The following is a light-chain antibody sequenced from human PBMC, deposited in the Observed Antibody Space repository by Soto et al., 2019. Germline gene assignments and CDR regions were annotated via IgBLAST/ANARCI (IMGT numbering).Light chain of an antibody. CDR1: QSIGTN. CDR3: QQDYSFPRT. J-gene: IGKJ2*01. Sequence: DIQMTQSPSSLSASVGDRVTITCRASQSIGTNLNWYHQKPGKAPNLLIYDASSLQSGVPSRFSGSGSGTDFTLTISSLQPEDFATYFCQQDYSFPRTFGQGTKLEIK. V-gene: IGKV1-39*01. CDR2: DAS.